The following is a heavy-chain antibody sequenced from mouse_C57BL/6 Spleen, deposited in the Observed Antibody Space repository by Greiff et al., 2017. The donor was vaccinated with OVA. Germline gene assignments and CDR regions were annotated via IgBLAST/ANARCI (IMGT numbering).Heavy chain of an antibody. V-gene: IGHV1-55*01. CDR3: ARGDSNYLAWFAY. CDR1: GYTFTSYW. J-gene: IGHJ3*01. CDR2: IYPGSGST. D-gene: IGHD2-5*01. Sequence: VQLQQSGAELVKPGASVKMSCKASGYTFTSYWITWVKQRPGQGLEWIGDIYPGSGSTNYNEKFKSKATLTVDTSSSTAYMQLSSLTSEDSAVYYCARGDSNYLAWFAYWGQGTLVTVSA.